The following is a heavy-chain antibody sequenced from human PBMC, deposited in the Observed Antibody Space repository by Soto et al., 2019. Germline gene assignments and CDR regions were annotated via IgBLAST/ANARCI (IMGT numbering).Heavy chain of an antibody. V-gene: IGHV1-69*01. CDR2: IIPIFGTA. CDR1: GGTFSSYA. D-gene: IGHD6-19*01. CDR3: AGYPYSSGWYWFDP. Sequence: QVQLVQSGAEVKKPGSSVKVSCKASGGTFSSYAISWVRQAPGQGLEWMGGIIPIFGTANYAQKFQGRVTITADETTSTAYMELSSLSSEDTAVYYCAGYPYSSGWYWFDPCGQGTLVTVSS. J-gene: IGHJ5*02.